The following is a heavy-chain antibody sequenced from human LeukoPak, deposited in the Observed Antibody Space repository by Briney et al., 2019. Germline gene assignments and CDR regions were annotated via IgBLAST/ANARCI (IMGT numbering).Heavy chain of an antibody. CDR3: ARGLTTYYDILTGYAFDY. CDR2: IYSGGST. Sequence: AGGSLRLSCAASGFTVSSNYMSWVRQALGKGLEWVSVIYSGGSTYYADSVKGRFTISRDNSKNTLYLQMNSLRAEDTAVYYCARGLTTYYDILTGYAFDYWGQGTLVTVSS. V-gene: IGHV3-53*01. J-gene: IGHJ4*02. D-gene: IGHD3-9*01. CDR1: GFTVSSNY.